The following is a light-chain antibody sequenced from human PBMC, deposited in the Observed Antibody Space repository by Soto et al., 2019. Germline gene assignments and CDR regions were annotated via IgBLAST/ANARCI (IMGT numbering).Light chain of an antibody. CDR2: DTS. J-gene: IGKJ4*01. CDR1: QSVGNF. Sequence: EIVLTQSPGTLSLSPGERATLSCRASQSVGNFLVWYQQKRGQAPSLLIYDTSNRATGIPARFSGGGSGTDCTLTISSPEPEDFAIYYSQQYGNWPLTFGGGTKVEIK. V-gene: IGKV3-11*01. CDR3: QQYGNWPLT.